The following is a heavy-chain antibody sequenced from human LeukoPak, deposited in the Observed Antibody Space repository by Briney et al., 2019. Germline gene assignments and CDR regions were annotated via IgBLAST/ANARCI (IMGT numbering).Heavy chain of an antibody. V-gene: IGHV2-5*02. CDR2: IYWDDDK. Sequence: SGPTLVNPTQTLTLTCTFSGFSLGTGGVGVGWIRQPPGKALEWLALIYWDDDKRYSPSLKSRLTITKDTSKNQVVLTMTNMDPVDTATYYCAHIQGYYPPLDPWGQGTLVTVSS. CDR3: AHIQGYYPPLDP. J-gene: IGHJ5*02. CDR1: GFSLGTGGVG. D-gene: IGHD3-10*01.